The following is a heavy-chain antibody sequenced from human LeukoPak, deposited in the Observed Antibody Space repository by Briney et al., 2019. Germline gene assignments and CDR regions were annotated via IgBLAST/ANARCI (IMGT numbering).Heavy chain of an antibody. J-gene: IGHJ5*02. V-gene: IGHV1-46*01. CDR2: INPSGGST. Sequence: ASVKVSCKASGYTFTSYYMHWVRQAPGQGLEWMGIINPSGGSTSYAQKFQGRVTMTRDTSTSTVYMELSSLRSEDTAVYYCAIVTGRPNWFDPWGQGTLVTVSS. CDR1: GYTFTSYY. D-gene: IGHD3-16*01. CDR3: AIVTGRPNWFDP.